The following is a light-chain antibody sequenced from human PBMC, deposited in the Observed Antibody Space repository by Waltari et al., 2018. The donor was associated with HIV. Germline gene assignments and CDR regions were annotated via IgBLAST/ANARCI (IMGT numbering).Light chain of an antibody. CDR1: VLANKY. CDR3: YSAADNNLGV. V-gene: IGLV3-27*01. Sequence: SYELTQPPSVSVSPGQTARITCSGDVLANKYARWFQQKPGQAPVLVIYKDCERPSWIPERFSGSSVGTTVTLTISGAQVEDEADYYCYSAADNNLGVFGGGTKLTVL. J-gene: IGLJ3*02. CDR2: KDC.